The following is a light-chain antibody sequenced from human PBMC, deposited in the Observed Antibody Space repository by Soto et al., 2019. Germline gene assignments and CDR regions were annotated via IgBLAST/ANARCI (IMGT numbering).Light chain of an antibody. CDR2: AAS. CDR1: QSVSSN. V-gene: IGKV3-15*01. J-gene: IGKJ5*01. CDR3: QQYNNWPPIT. Sequence: EFVLTQSPGTLSLSPGERATLSCRASQSVSSNLAWYQQKPGQAPRLLIYAASTRATGIAARFSGSGSGTEFTRTISSLQSEDFAVYYCQQYNNWPPITFGQGTRLEI.